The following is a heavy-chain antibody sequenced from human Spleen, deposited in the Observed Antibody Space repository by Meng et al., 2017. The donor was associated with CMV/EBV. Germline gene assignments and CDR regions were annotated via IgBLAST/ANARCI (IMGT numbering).Heavy chain of an antibody. V-gene: IGHV3-15*01. CDR3: TTDSGWFTY. CDR1: GFTFGNAY. Sequence: LSCSASGFTFGNAYMRWVRLAPGKGLEWVGLIKTKNDGGATDYTAPVKGRFSISRDDSKNTLYLQMNSLKIEDTAVYYCTTDSGWFTYWGQGTLVTVSS. J-gene: IGHJ4*02. D-gene: IGHD6-19*01. CDR2: IKTKNDGGAT.